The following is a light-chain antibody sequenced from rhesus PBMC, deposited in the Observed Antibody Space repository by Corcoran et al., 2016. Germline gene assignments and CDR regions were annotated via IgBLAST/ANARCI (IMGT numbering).Light chain of an antibody. CDR3: QQHNSYPYS. CDR1: QGISKY. J-gene: IGKJ2*01. Sequence: DIQMTQSPSSLSVSIGDTVTITCQASQGISKYLAWYQQKPGKAPKLLIYEASTLKSGVPSRFSGSGSGTEVTLTSSSLQPEDFATYYCQQHNSYPYSFGQGTKVEIK. CDR2: EAS. V-gene: IGKV1-25*01.